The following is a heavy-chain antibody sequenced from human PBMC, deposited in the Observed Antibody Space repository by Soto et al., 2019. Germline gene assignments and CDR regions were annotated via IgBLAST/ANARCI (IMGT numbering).Heavy chain of an antibody. D-gene: IGHD3-9*01. V-gene: IGHV1-69*02. J-gene: IGHJ6*02. CDR2: IIPILDIT. CDR1: GGPFGSYS. CDR3: ARGRKLDYDIPPDWYYDMDV. Sequence: QVQLVQSGPEMREPGSSVKVSCKASGGPFGSYSISWVRQAPGQGLQWMGRIIPILDITNYAHKFQGRVTLTADKSTRTAYMDLSSLRSDDTAVYYCARGRKLDYDIPPDWYYDMDVWGQGTAVTVSS.